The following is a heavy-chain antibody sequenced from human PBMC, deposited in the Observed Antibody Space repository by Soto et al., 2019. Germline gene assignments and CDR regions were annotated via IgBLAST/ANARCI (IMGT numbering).Heavy chain of an antibody. D-gene: IGHD3-10*01. CDR3: ARGDRGGFDL. Sequence: EVQLVESGGGLVQPGESLRLSCAASGFTFDYYWMHWVRQAPGKGLVWVSRVHSDGTTTTYADSVKGRFTISRDNARNPVSLQMSSLRAEDTAISYCARGDRGGFDLWGHGTVVTVSS. CDR1: GFTFDYYW. V-gene: IGHV3-74*01. CDR2: VHSDGTTT. J-gene: IGHJ3*01.